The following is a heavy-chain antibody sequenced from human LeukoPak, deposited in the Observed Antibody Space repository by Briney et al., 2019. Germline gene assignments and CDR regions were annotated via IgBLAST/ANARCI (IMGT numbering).Heavy chain of an antibody. CDR3: SAYPYDSSGYYPYFDY. CDR2: IIPILGIA. CDR1: GGTFSSYA. D-gene: IGHD3-22*01. V-gene: IGHV1-69*04. Sequence: ALVKVSCKASGGTFSSYAISWVRQAPGQGLEWMGRIIPILGIANYAQKFQGRVTITADKSTSTAYMELSSLRSEDTAVYYCSAYPYDSSGYYPYFDYWGQGTLVTVSS. J-gene: IGHJ4*02.